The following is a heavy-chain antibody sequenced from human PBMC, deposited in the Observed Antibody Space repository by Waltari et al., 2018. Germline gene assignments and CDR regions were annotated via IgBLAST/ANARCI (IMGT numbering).Heavy chain of an antibody. CDR2: IWYGGSNK. CDR1: GFTFSSYG. CDR3: ARFYYDSSFYYYGMDV. Sequence: QVQLVESGGGVVQPGRSLRLSCAASGFTFSSYGMHWVRQAPGKGLEWVAVIWYGGSNKYYADSVKGRFTISRDNSKNTLYLQMNSLRAEDTAVYYCARFYYDSSFYYYGMDVWGQGTTVTVSS. J-gene: IGHJ6*02. V-gene: IGHV3-33*01. D-gene: IGHD3-9*01.